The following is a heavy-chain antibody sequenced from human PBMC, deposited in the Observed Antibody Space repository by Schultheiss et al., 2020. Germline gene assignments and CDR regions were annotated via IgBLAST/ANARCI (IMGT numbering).Heavy chain of an antibody. J-gene: IGHJ6*02. V-gene: IGHV1-3*01. Sequence: GESLKISCKASGYTFTSYAMHWVRQAPGQRLEWMGWINAGNGNTKYSQKFQGRVTITRDTSASTAYMEVSSLTSEDTAVYYCAGSYSSSGYGMDVWGQGTTVTVSS. CDR3: AGSYSSSGYGMDV. CDR1: GYTFTSYA. D-gene: IGHD6-13*01. CDR2: INAGNGNT.